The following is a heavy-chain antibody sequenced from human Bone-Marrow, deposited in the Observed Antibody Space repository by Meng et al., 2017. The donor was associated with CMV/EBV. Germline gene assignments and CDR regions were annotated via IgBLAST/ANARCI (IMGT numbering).Heavy chain of an antibody. CDR2: INSDGSST. V-gene: IGHV3-74*01. CDR1: GFTFGSYW. Sequence: GESLKISCAASGFTFGSYWMHWVRQAPGKGLVWVSRINSDGSSTSSADSVKGRFTISRDNAKNTLYLQMNSLRAEDTAVYYCARAATRIAARRAAGNWFDPWGQGTLVTVSS. J-gene: IGHJ5*02. CDR3: ARAATRIAARRAAGNWFDP. D-gene: IGHD6-6*01.